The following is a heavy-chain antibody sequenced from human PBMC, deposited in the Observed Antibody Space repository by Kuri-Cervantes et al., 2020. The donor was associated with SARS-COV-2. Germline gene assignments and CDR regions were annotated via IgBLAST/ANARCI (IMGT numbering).Heavy chain of an antibody. V-gene: IGHV3-74*01. CDR1: GFTFSGHW. Sequence: GESLKISCAASGFTFSGHWIHWVRQAPGKGLVWVSRINPDGSYTNNADSVKGRFTLSRDNAKNMLFLQMNSLRAEDTAVYYCARDGVGSGWYGNYYYGMDVWGQGTTVTVSS. J-gene: IGHJ6*02. D-gene: IGHD6-19*01. CDR3: ARDGVGSGWYGNYYYGMDV. CDR2: INPDGSYT.